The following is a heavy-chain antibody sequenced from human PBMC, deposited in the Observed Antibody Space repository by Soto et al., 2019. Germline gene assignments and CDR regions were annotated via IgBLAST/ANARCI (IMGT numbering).Heavy chain of an antibody. Sequence: QVQLQQWGAGLLKPSETLSLTCAVYGGSFSGYYWSWIRQPPGKGLEWIGEINHSGSTNYNPSLKSRVTISVDTSQNQFSLKLSSVTAADTAVYYCARGTTTVTTSDYYYYGMDVWGQGTTVTVSS. CDR3: ARGTTTVTTSDYYYYGMDV. CDR1: GGSFSGYY. V-gene: IGHV4-34*01. D-gene: IGHD4-17*01. CDR2: INHSGST. J-gene: IGHJ6*02.